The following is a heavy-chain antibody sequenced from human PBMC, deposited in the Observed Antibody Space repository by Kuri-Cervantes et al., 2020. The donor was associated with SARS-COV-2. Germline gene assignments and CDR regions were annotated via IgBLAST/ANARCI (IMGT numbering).Heavy chain of an antibody. V-gene: IGHV1-24*01. CDR3: ATAGTTAMALFDY. CDR1: GYTLTELS. D-gene: IGHD5-18*01. J-gene: IGHJ4*02. Sequence: ASVKVSCKVSGYTLTELSMHWVRQAPGKGLEWMGGFDPEDGETIYAQKFQGRVTMTEDTSTDTAYMELSGLRSEDTAVYYCATAGTTAMALFDYWGQGTLVTVSS. CDR2: FDPEDGET.